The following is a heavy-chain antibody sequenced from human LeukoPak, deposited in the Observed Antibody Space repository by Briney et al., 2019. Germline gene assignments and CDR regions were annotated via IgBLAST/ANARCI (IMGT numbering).Heavy chain of an antibody. D-gene: IGHD4-23*01. CDR2: ISAYNGNT. Sequence: RWASVKVSCKASGYTFTSYGISWVRQAPGQGLEWMGWISAYNGNTNYAQKLQGRVTMTTDTSTSTAYMELRSLRSDDTAAYYCAREGFLDIYGGKTLPWYYGMDVWGQGTTVTVSS. CDR3: AREGFLDIYGGKTLPWYYGMDV. CDR1: GYTFTSYG. V-gene: IGHV1-18*01. J-gene: IGHJ6*02.